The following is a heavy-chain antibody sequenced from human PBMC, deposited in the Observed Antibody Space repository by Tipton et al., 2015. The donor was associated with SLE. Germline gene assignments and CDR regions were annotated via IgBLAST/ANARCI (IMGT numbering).Heavy chain of an antibody. J-gene: IGHJ5*02. V-gene: IGHV4-59*01. Sequence: TLSLTCVVSGDSIGTYYWSWIRQPPGKGLEWIGYIYYSGSTNYNSSFNSRATISADTSKNQFSLRLRSVTASDTAFYYCARGTPFMEWERNWFDPWGQGTLVIVST. CDR2: IYYSGST. CDR3: ARGTPFMEWERNWFDP. CDR1: GDSIGTYY. D-gene: IGHD3-3*01.